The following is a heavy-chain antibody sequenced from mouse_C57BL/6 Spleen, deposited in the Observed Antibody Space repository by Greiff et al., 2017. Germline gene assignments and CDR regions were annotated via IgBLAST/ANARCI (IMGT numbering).Heavy chain of an antibody. CDR1: GYTFTSYW. V-gene: IGHV1-72*01. J-gene: IGHJ4*01. CDR2: IDPKSGGT. CDR3: ARSPDEDYAMDY. Sequence: QVQLQQPGAELVKPGASVKLSCKASGYTFTSYWMHWVKQRPGRGLEWIGRIDPKSGGTKYNEKFKSKATLTVDKPSSTAYMQLSSLTCEDSAVYYCARSPDEDYAMDYWGQGTSVTVSS.